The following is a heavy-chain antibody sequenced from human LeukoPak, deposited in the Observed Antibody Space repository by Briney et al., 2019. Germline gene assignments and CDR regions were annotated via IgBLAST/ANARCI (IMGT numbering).Heavy chain of an antibody. CDR2: IIPAVGPP. D-gene: IGHD3-3*01. V-gene: IGHV1-69*08. CDR3: ARDLGTIFGEVD. J-gene: IGHJ4*02. Sequence: GASVKVSCKASGGTFHSLTFSWVRQAPGQGLEWMGWIIPAVGPPNYSQKFQDRVTITADKSTNTVYVELSSLRSEDTAVYYCARDLGTIFGEVDWGQGTLVTVS. CDR1: GGTFHSLT.